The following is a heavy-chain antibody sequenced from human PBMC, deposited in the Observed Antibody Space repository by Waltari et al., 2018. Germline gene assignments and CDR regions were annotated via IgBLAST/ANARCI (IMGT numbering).Heavy chain of an antibody. D-gene: IGHD4-4*01. J-gene: IGHJ4*02. Sequence: ISWVRQAPGQGLEWMGWISAYNGNTNYAQKLQGRVTMTTDTSTSTAYMELRSLRSDDTAVYYCARDRQSTVTTGVDYWGQGTLVTVSS. CDR2: ISAYNGNT. V-gene: IGHV1-18*01. CDR3: ARDRQSTVTTGVDY.